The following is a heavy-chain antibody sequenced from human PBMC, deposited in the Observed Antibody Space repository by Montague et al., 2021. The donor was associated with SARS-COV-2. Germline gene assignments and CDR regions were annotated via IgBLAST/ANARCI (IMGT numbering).Heavy chain of an antibody. D-gene: IGHD2-2*01. CDR3: ARTPAVYVVVVPAARGHFDY. Sequence: TLSLTCTVSGGSISSGGYYWSWIRQHPGKGLEWIGYIYYSGSTYYNPSLKSRVTISVDTSKNQFSLKLSSVTAADTAVYYCARTPAVYVVVVPAARGHFDYGSQGTLVTVSS. CDR2: IYYSGST. J-gene: IGHJ4*02. V-gene: IGHV4-31*03. CDR1: GGSISSGGYY.